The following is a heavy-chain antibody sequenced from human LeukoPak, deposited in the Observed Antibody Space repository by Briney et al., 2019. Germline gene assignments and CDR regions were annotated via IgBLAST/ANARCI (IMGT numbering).Heavy chain of an antibody. CDR3: TRGHHYFVSGSYYNF. Sequence: ASVKVSCKASGYTFTGYYIFWVRQAPGQGLEWMEWINPNSGGTNYAQKFQGRVTMTRDTSISTAYMELSRLRSDDTAVFYCTRGHHYFVSGSYYNFWGQGTLVTVSS. J-gene: IGHJ4*02. CDR2: INPNSGGT. D-gene: IGHD3-10*01. V-gene: IGHV1-2*02. CDR1: GYTFTGYY.